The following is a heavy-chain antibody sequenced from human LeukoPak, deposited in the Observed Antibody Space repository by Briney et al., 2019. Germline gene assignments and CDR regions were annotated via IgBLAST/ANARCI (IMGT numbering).Heavy chain of an antibody. CDR3: ARVSGDGYYFDY. CDR1: GFTFSSYA. CDR2: ISSNGGST. J-gene: IGHJ4*02. Sequence: GGSLRLSCSVSGFTFSSYAMHWVRQAPGKGLEYVSAISSNGGSTYYADSVKGRFTISRDNSKNTLYLQMGSLRAEDMAVYSCARVSGDGYYFDYWGQGTLVTVSS. V-gene: IGHV3-64*02.